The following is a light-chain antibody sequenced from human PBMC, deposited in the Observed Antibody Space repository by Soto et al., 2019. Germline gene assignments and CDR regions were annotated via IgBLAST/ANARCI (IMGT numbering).Light chain of an antibody. Sequence: QSALTQPASVSGSPGQSVAISCTGTSSDVGAYHYISWYQQHPGKAPKLLLSEVSNRPSGVSDRFSGSKSGNTASLTISGLQAEDEADYYCSSLTTSFTYVFGTGTKLTVL. J-gene: IGLJ1*01. CDR3: SSLTTSFTYV. CDR1: SSDVGAYHY. V-gene: IGLV2-14*01. CDR2: EVS.